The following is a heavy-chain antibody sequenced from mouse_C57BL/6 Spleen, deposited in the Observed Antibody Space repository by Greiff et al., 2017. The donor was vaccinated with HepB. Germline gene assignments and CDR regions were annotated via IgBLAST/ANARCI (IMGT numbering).Heavy chain of an antibody. CDR2: ISSGSSTI. Sequence: EVMLVESGGGLVKPGGSLKLSCAASGFTFSDYGMHWVRQAPEKGLEWVAYISSGSSTIYYADTVKGRFTISRDNAKNTLFLQMTSLRSEDTAMYYCASLYGTWYFDVWGTGTTVTVSS. CDR1: GFTFSDYG. D-gene: IGHD1-1*01. J-gene: IGHJ1*03. V-gene: IGHV5-17*01. CDR3: ASLYGTWYFDV.